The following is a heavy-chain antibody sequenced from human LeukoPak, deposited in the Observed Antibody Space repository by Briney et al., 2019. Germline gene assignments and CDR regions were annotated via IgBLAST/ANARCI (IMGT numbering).Heavy chain of an antibody. J-gene: IGHJ4*02. CDR2: FDPEDGET. CDR3: ATPPYYYGSGSYYRYFDY. V-gene: IGHV1-24*01. D-gene: IGHD3-10*01. CDR1: GYTLTELS. Sequence: ASVKVSCKVSGYTLTELSMHWVRQAPGKGLEWMGGFDPEDGETIYAQKFQGRVTMTEDTSTDTAYMELSSLRSEDTAVYYCATPPYYYGSGSYYRYFDYWGQGTLVTVSS.